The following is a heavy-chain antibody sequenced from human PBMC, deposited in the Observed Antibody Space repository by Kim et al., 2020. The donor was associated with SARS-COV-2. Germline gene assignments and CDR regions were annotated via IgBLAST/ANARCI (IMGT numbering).Heavy chain of an antibody. CDR3: ARPGYCCDGSCVPFAY. D-gene: IGHD2-15*01. J-gene: IGHJ4*02. Sequence: GESLKISCKGSGYSFHTYWIAWVRQMPGKGLEWMGIIYPGDSDTRYRPSFQAQVIISANKSISAAYLQWNSLKGSDTAMYYGARPGYCCDGSCVPFAYWGQGSLVTLSS. CDR1: GYSFHTYW. V-gene: IGHV5-51*01. CDR2: IYPGDSDT.